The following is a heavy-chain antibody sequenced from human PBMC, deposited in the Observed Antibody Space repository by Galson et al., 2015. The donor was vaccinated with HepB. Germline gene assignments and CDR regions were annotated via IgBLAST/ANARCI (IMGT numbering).Heavy chain of an antibody. CDR2: IIPIFGTA. J-gene: IGHJ4*02. D-gene: IGHD3-10*01. Sequence: SVKVSCKASGGTFSSYAISWVRQAPGQGLEWMGGIIPIFGTANYAQKFQGRVTITADESTSTAYMELSSLRSEDTAVYYCASVTRYYYGSGSLPFDYWGQGTLVTVSS. CDR3: ASVTRYYYGSGSLPFDY. CDR1: GGTFSSYA. V-gene: IGHV1-69*13.